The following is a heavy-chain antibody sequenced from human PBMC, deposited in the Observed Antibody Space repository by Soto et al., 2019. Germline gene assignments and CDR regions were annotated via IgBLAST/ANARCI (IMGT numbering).Heavy chain of an antibody. J-gene: IGHJ5*02. CDR2: ISYDGSHQ. Sequence: GGSLRLSCAASGFTFSNYGMHWVCQTPVKGLEWVAVISYDGSHQFYTDSVKGRFTISRDNSKNTLYLQMNSLKTEDTAMYYCAKDPKCCTIGSHFLDNWFDPWGQGTLVTVSS. CDR1: GFTFSNYG. CDR3: AKDPKCCTIGSHFLDNWFDP. V-gene: IGHV3-30*18. D-gene: IGHD2-8*01.